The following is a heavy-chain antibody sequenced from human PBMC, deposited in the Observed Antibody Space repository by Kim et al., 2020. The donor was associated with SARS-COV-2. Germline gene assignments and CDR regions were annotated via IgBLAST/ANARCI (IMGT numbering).Heavy chain of an antibody. CDR2: INTNTGNP. J-gene: IGHJ4*02. D-gene: IGHD6-13*01. Sequence: ASVKVSCKASGYTFTSYAMNWVRQAPGQGLEWMGWINTNTGNPTYAQGFTGRFVFSLDTSVSTAYLQISSLKAEDTAVYYCAREAPIRGSSWYENVIFFYYWGQGTLVTVSS. CDR1: GYTFTSYA. CDR3: AREAPIRGSSWYENVIFFYY. V-gene: IGHV7-4-1*02.